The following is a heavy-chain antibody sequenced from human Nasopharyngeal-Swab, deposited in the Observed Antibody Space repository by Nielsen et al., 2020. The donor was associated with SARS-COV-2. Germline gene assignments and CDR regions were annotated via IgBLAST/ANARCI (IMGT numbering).Heavy chain of an antibody. V-gene: IGHV6-1*01. D-gene: IGHD4-23*01. J-gene: IGHJ6*03. CDR3: ARARGAYGGYYYYYYTDV. Sequence: WIRQSPSRGLEWLGRTYYRSKWYNDYAVSVKSRITINPDTSKSQFSLHLNSVTPEDTAVYYCARARGAYGGYYYYYYTDVWGKGTTVTVSS. CDR2: TYYRSKWYN.